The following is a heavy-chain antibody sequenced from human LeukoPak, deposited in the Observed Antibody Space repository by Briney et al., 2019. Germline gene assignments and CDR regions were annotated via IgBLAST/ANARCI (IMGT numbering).Heavy chain of an antibody. J-gene: IGHJ4*02. CDR3: ARIIGYFDY. CDR1: GGSISSYY. CDR2: IYYSGST. V-gene: IGHV4-59*01. D-gene: IGHD2-15*01. Sequence: PSETLSLTCTVSGGSISSYYWSWIRQPPGKGLKWIGYIYYSGSTNYNPSLKSRVTISVDTSKNQFSLKLSSVTAADTAVYYCARIIGYFDYWGQGTLVTVSS.